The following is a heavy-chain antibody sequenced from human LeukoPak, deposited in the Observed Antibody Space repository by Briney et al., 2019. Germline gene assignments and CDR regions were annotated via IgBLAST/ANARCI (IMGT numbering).Heavy chain of an antibody. CDR2: ISGSGGST. V-gene: IGHV3-23*01. CDR3: AKDQIATDYYYGMDV. D-gene: IGHD3-22*01. J-gene: IGHJ6*02. Sequence: GGSLRLSCAASGFTFSSYAMSWVRQAPGKGLEWVSAISGSGGSTYYADSVKGRFTISRDNSKNTLYLQMNSLRAEDTPVYYCAKDQIATDYYYGMDVWGQGTTVTVSS. CDR1: GFTFSSYA.